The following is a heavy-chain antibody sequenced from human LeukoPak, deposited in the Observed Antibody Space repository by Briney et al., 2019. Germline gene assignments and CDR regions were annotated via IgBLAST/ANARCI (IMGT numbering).Heavy chain of an antibody. J-gene: IGHJ4*02. CDR2: ISNSSSTM. V-gene: IGHV3-48*01. CDR1: GFTFSSYS. Sequence: GGSLRLSCAASGFTFSSYSMNWVRQAPGKGLEWISYISNSSSTMFYADSVKGRFTISRDNAKNSLYLQMNSLRAEDTAVYYCARLTTVTGLFDYWGQGTLVTVSS. D-gene: IGHD4-17*01. CDR3: ARLTTVTGLFDY.